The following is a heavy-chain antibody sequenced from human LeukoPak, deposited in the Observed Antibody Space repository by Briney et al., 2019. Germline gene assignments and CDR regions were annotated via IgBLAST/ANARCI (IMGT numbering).Heavy chain of an antibody. CDR3: ASGYSSSWATFDY. CDR1: GFTFSTYA. J-gene: IGHJ4*02. D-gene: IGHD6-13*01. V-gene: IGHV3-7*01. Sequence: GGSLRLSCAASGFTFSTYAMCWVRQAPGKGLEWVANIKQDGSEKYYVDSVKARFTISRDNAKNSLYLQMNSLRADDTAVYYCASGYSSSWATFDYWGQGTLVTVSS. CDR2: IKQDGSEK.